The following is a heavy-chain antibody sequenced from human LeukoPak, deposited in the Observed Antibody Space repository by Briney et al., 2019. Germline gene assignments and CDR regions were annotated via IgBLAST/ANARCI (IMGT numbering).Heavy chain of an antibody. D-gene: IGHD2/OR15-2a*01. Sequence: AGGSLRLSCAASGFTFSSYSMNWVRQAPGKGLEWVSTINGGGVNTHYADSVGGRFTISRDNSKNTLYLHINSLRVEDTAVYYCAKDQYGGYFDYWGQGTLVTVSS. CDR1: GFTFSSYS. CDR3: AKDQYGGYFDY. V-gene: IGHV3-23*01. J-gene: IGHJ4*02. CDR2: INGGGVNT.